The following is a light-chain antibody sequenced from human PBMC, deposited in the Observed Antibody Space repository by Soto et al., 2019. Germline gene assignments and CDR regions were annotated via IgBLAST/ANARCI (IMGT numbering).Light chain of an antibody. CDR2: GAS. CDR3: QQTSSTPRT. CDR1: QSISSY. Sequence: DIQMTQSPSSLSASVGDRVTITCRASQSISSYLNWHQQKPGKAPKLLICGASNLQSGVPSRFSGSGSGTDFTLTISSLQPEDFATYYCQQTSSTPRTFGQGTKVEIK. V-gene: IGKV1-39*01. J-gene: IGKJ1*01.